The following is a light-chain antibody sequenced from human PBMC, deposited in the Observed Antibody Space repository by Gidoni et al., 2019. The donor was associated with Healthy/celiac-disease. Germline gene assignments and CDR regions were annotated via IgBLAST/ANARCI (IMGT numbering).Light chain of an antibody. J-gene: IGKJ4*01. CDR2: CAS. CDR1: QLVLSSSNNKNY. Sequence: DIVMTQSPDSLSVSLGERATINCKSSQLVLSSSNNKNYLNWYQQKAGQPPKLLFYCASTRESGVPDRFSGGGSGTDFTLTISSLQAEDVAVYYCQSRLTFGGGTKVEIK. V-gene: IGKV4-1*01. CDR3: QSRLT.